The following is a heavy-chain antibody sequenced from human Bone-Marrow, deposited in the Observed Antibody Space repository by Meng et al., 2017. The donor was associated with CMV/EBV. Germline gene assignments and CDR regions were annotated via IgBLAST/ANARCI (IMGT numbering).Heavy chain of an antibody. CDR3: TLNWPSFDY. D-gene: IGHD1-20*01. CDR2: IISKSDGGTT. V-gene: IGHV3-15*01. J-gene: IGHJ4*02. Sequence: GGSLRLSCAASGFTFSSYAMSWVRQAPGKGLEWVGRIISKSDGGTTDYAAPVKDRFTISRDDSKNTLYLQVNSLKTEDTAVYYCTLNWPSFDYWGQGTLVTVSS. CDR1: GFTFSSYA.